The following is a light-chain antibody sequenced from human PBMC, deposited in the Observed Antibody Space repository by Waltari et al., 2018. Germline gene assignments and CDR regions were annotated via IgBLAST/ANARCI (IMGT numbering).Light chain of an antibody. V-gene: IGKV1D-13*01. J-gene: IGKJ3*01. CDR1: QDIASA. CDR3: QQFINYPLT. CDR2: DAS. Sequence: AIQLTQSPSSLSVSVGHRITITCRASQDIASALAWYVQKPGKAPQLLIYDASTLESGVPSRFSGSGSGTDFTLSISGLQPEDFATYYCQQFINYPLTFGPGTTVDIK.